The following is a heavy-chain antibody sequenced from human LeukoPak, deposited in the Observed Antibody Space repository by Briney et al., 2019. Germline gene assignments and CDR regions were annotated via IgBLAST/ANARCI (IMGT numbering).Heavy chain of an antibody. V-gene: IGHV4-39*01. Sequence: SETLSLTCTVSGGSISSRPYYWGWVRQPPGKGLEWIGSISYSGSIHYNPSLNSRVTISVDTSKNHFSLRLSSVTAADTAVYYCATFGIGDNYFDSWGKGTLVTVSS. CDR2: ISYSGSI. CDR3: ATFGIGDNYFDS. D-gene: IGHD3-16*01. CDR1: GGSISSRPYY. J-gene: IGHJ4*02.